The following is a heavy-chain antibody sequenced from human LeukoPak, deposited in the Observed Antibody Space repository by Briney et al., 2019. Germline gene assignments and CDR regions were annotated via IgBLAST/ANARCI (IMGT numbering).Heavy chain of an antibody. J-gene: IGHJ4*02. D-gene: IGHD5-24*01. CDR3: AKDWATTRAYFDY. CDR2: IRYDGSNK. Sequence: GGSLRLSCAASGFTFSSYGMHWVRQAPGKGLEWVAFIRYDGSNKYYADSVKGRFTIFRDNSKNTLYLQMNSLRAEDTAVYYCAKDWATTRAYFDYWGQGTLVTVSS. CDR1: GFTFSSYG. V-gene: IGHV3-30*02.